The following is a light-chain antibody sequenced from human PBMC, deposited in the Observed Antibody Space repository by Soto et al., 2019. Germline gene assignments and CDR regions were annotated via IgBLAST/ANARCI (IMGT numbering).Light chain of an antibody. CDR1: SSDVGGYNY. Sequence: QSALTQPASVSGSPGQSITISCTGTSSDVGGYNYVSWYQQRPGKAPKFMIYEVTNRPSGVSNRFSGSKSGNTASLTISGLQAEDEADYYCASYTIRGTRVFGTGTKLTVL. J-gene: IGLJ1*01. CDR2: EVT. V-gene: IGLV2-14*01. CDR3: ASYTIRGTRV.